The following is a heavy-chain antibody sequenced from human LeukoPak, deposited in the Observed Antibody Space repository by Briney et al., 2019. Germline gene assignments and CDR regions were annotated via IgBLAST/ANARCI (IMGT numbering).Heavy chain of an antibody. D-gene: IGHD3-10*01. J-gene: IGHJ4*02. CDR1: GGFIRNYY. Sequence: SETLSLTCSVPGGFIRNYYWNWIRLPPGRGLEWIGYIDTSGSTNYNPSLKSRVSMSVDTSKNQFSLRLNSVTAADAAIYYCVASPNHYYYGHWGPGTLVTVSS. CDR2: IDTSGST. CDR3: VASPNHYYYGH. V-gene: IGHV4-4*08.